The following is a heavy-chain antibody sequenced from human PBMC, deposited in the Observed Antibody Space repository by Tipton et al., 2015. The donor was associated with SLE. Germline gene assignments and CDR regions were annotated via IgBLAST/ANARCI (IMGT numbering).Heavy chain of an antibody. CDR1: GGSISSSSYY. J-gene: IGHJ4*02. Sequence: TLSLTCTVSGGSISSSSYYWGWIRQPPGKGLEWIGSIYYSGSTYYNPSLKSRVTISVDTSKNQFSLKLSPVTAADTAVYYCASGLSFDYWGQGTLVTVSS. V-gene: IGHV4-39*07. CDR3: ASGLSFDY. CDR2: IYYSGST. D-gene: IGHD3/OR15-3a*01.